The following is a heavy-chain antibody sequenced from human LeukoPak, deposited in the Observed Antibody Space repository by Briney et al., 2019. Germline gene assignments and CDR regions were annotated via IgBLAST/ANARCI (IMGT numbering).Heavy chain of an antibody. CDR3: ARGTGSSWYGGPFDS. D-gene: IGHD6-13*01. CDR1: GGSFSGYY. Sequence: SETLSLTCAVYGGSFSGYYWSRIRQPPGKGLEWIGEINHSGSTNYNPSLKSRVTTSVDTSKNQFSLKLSSVTAADTAVYYCARGTGSSWYGGPFDSWGQGTLATVSS. J-gene: IGHJ4*02. CDR2: INHSGST. V-gene: IGHV4-34*01.